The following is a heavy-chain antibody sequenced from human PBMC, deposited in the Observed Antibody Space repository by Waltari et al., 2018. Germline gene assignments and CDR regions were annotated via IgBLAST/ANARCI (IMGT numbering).Heavy chain of an antibody. Sequence: QLQLQESGPGLVKPSETLSLTCTVSGDSISSSSYYWGWIRQPPGKGLEWIGSIYYSGSTYYNPSLKSRVTISVDTSKNQFSLKLSSVTAADTAVYYCARSPSGSQYYFDYWGQGTLVTVSS. CDR1: GDSISSSSYY. CDR3: ARSPSGSQYYFDY. D-gene: IGHD1-26*01. J-gene: IGHJ4*02. V-gene: IGHV4-39*07. CDR2: IYYSGST.